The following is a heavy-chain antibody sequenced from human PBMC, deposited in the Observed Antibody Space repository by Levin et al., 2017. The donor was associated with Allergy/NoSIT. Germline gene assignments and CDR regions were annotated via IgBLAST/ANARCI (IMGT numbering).Heavy chain of an antibody. Sequence: SETLSLTCTVSGASITSRGYFWGWIRQPPGKGLEWIASMYHSGITYHNPSLESRVTMSVDTSKNLFSLKLKSVTAADTAIYYCVRSLESAIAPHYSDSWGQGTLVTVSS. CDR1: GASITSRGYF. V-gene: IGHV4-39*07. J-gene: IGHJ4*02. CDR2: MYHSGIT. CDR3: VRSLESAIAPHYSDS. D-gene: IGHD2-2*02.